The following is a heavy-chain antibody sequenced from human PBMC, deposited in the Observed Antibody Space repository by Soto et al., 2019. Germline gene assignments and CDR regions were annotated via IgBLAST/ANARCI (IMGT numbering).Heavy chain of an antibody. CDR2: ISGSGVST. J-gene: IGHJ4*02. V-gene: IGHV3-23*01. CDR3: SAPPPMGSTHDY. Sequence: GSLRLSCAASGFTFSSYAMSWVRQAPGKGLEWVSAISGSGVSTYYADSVKGRFTISRDNSKNTLYLQMNSLKTEDTAVYFCSAPPPMGSTHDYWGQGALVTVSS. D-gene: IGHD1-26*01. CDR1: GFTFSSYA.